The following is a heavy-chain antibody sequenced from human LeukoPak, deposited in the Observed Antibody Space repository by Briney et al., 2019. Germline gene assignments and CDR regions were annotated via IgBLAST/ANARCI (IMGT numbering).Heavy chain of an antibody. CDR2: ISYDGSNK. D-gene: IGHD5-24*01. V-gene: IGHV3-30-3*01. CDR1: GFTFSSYA. CDR3: AKDRDQYYFDY. Sequence: PGGSLRLSCAASGFTFSSYAMHWVRQAPGKGLEWVAVISYDGSNKYYADSVKGRFTISRDNSKNTLYLQMNSLRAEDTAVYYCAKDRDQYYFDYWGQGTLVTVSS. J-gene: IGHJ4*02.